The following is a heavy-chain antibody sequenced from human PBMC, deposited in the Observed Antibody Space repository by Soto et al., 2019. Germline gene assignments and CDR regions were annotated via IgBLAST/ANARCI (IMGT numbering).Heavy chain of an antibody. D-gene: IGHD2-15*01. CDR1: EFTFSSYA. CDR2: ISFDGSKE. J-gene: IGHJ6*02. V-gene: IGHV3-30*03. Sequence: QLVESGGRGVQPGRSLRLSCEASEFTFSSYAMHWVRQAPGRGLEWVALISFDGSKEYYADSVKGRFIISRDNSRSMVYLQMDSLRPDDTAIYYCARPIPRWSYHYGMDVWGHGTTVTVSS. CDR3: ARPIPRWSYHYGMDV.